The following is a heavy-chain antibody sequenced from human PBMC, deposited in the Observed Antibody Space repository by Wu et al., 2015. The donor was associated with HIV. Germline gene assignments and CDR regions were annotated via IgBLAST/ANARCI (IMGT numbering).Heavy chain of an antibody. V-gene: IGHV1-2*02. CDR2: INTLTGVT. CDR3: STFHEIQHY. D-gene: IGHD3-10*01. Sequence: QLVQSGAEVTKPGASVSVSCQTSGYTFTDHYIHWVRLVPGQGLQWMGWINTLTGVTSYQETFQGRVTMTRDTSINTAYMELSGLRSGDTALYYCSTFHEIQHYWGPGTLVAVSS. CDR1: GYTFTDHY. J-gene: IGHJ4*02.